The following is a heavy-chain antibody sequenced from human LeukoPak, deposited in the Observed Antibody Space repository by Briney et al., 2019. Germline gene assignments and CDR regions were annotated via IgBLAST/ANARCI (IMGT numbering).Heavy chain of an antibody. D-gene: IGHD6-13*01. CDR2: IHNSGIS. CDR1: GVSISNGF. CDR3: ARGAAAGNWFDP. V-gene: IGHV4-59*01. Sequence: PSETLSLTCTVSGVSISNGFWSWIRQPPGKEPEWIGSIHNSGISNYIPSLKSRLTISRDTSKNQFSLKLSSVTAADTAVYYCARGAAAGNWFDPWGQGTLVTVSS. J-gene: IGHJ5*02.